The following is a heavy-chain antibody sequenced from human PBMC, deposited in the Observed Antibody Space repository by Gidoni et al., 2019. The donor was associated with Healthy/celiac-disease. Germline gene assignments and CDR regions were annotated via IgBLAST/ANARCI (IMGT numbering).Heavy chain of an antibody. CDR2: VYYRGTT. CDR3: ARDIRYSSSWSHFDF. V-gene: IGHV4-39*07. CDR1: GDSVSNPDYY. D-gene: IGHD6-13*01. Sequence: QLQLQESGPRLVKPSETLSLSCTVSGDSVSNPDYYWGWVRQTPGKGLEWIGTVYYRGTTYYNPSLKSRVTILVHTSLNQFSLRLSSVTAADTAIYYCARDIRYSSSWSHFDFWGQGTLATVSP. J-gene: IGHJ4*02.